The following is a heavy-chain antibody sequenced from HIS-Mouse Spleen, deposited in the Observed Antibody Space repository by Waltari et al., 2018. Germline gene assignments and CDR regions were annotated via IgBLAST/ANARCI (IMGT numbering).Heavy chain of an antibody. V-gene: IGHV3-30*18. CDR2: ISYDGSNK. J-gene: IGHJ4*02. D-gene: IGHD6-19*01. Sequence: QVQLVESGGGVVQPGRSLRLSCAASGFTFSSYGMHWVRQAPGKGLEWVAVISYDGSNKYYADAGKGRFTISRDNSKNTLYLQMNSLRAEDTAVYYCAKASSGWLDYWGQGTLVTVSS. CDR1: GFTFSSYG. CDR3: AKASSGWLDY.